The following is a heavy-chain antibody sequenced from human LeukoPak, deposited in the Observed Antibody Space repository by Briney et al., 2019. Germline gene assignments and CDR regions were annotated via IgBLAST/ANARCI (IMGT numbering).Heavy chain of an antibody. D-gene: IGHD6-19*01. V-gene: IGHV3-66*01. CDR3: ARVGVAVAVNFEY. J-gene: IGHJ4*02. CDR1: GFTDSSNY. Sequence: GSPRLSCAPSGFTDSSNYMSWGCQAPGNGLEWVSVIYSGGSTYYADSVKGRFTIPSANSKNTLYLQMNSMRAEYTAVYDCARVGVAVAVNFEYWGQGTLVTVSS. CDR2: IYSGGST.